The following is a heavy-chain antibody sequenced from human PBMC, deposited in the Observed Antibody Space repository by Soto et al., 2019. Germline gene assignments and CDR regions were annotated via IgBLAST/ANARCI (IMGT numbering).Heavy chain of an antibody. CDR3: ARVIAAAGTHFGDYYYGMDV. CDR2: ISAYNGNT. V-gene: IGHV1-18*01. CDR1: GYTFTSYC. J-gene: IGHJ6*02. D-gene: IGHD6-13*01. Sequence: ASVKVSCKASGYTFTSYCISWVLQAPGEGLEWMGWISAYNGNTNYAQKLQGRVTMTTDTSTSTAYMELRSLRSDDTAVYYCARVIAAAGTHFGDYYYGMDVWGQGTTVTVSS.